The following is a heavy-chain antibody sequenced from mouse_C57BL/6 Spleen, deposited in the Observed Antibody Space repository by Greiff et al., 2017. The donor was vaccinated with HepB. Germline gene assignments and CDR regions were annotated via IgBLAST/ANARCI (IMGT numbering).Heavy chain of an antibody. J-gene: IGHJ2*01. Sequence: EVKLVESGGGLVKPGGSLKLSCAASGFTFSDYGMHWVRQAPEKGLEWVAYISSGSSTIYYADTVKGRFTISRDNAKNTLFLQMTSLRSEDTAMYYCARGGTNYFDYWGQGTTLTVSS. V-gene: IGHV5-17*01. CDR1: GFTFSDYG. CDR3: ARGGTNYFDY. D-gene: IGHD1-1*02. CDR2: ISSGSSTI.